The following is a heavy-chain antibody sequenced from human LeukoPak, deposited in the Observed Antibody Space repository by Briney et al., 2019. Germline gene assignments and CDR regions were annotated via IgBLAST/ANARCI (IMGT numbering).Heavy chain of an antibody. Sequence: SETLSLTCTVSDGSINTYYWSWIRQPAGKGLEWIGHIYTSGSTNYNPSLKSRVTMSVDTSKNQFSLKLSSVTAADTAVYYCARAVVVTALQGYYYYYYMDVWGKGTTVTISS. V-gene: IGHV4-4*07. CDR2: IYTSGST. D-gene: IGHD2-21*02. J-gene: IGHJ6*03. CDR3: ARAVVVTALQGYYYYYYMDV. CDR1: DGSINTYY.